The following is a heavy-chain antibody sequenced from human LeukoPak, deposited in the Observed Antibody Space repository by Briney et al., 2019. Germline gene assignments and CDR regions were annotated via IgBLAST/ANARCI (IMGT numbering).Heavy chain of an antibody. D-gene: IGHD6-13*01. Sequence: GGSLRLSCAVSGFTFSSYAMSWVRQAPGKGLEWVSGINWNGGSTGYADSVKCRFTISRDNAKNSLYLQMNSLRAEDTALYYCARGIAAAGRHVDYWGQGTLVTVSS. V-gene: IGHV3-20*04. CDR1: GFTFSSYA. CDR3: ARGIAAAGRHVDY. CDR2: INWNGGST. J-gene: IGHJ4*02.